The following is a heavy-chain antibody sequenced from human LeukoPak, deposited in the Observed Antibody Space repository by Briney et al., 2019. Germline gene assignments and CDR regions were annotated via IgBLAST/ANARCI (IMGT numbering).Heavy chain of an antibody. CDR3: VKFNYYDSGGYPS. V-gene: IGHV1-18*01. CDR1: GYSFTNYH. D-gene: IGHD3-22*01. CDR2: ISTYNGET. J-gene: IGHJ5*02. Sequence: ASVKVSCKTSGYSFTNYHINWVRQAPGQGLEWLGWISTYNGETNYTQNLQGRLSLTKDTSTRTAYMEMRSLRSDDTAVYYCVKFNYYDSGGYPSWGQGTLVTVSS.